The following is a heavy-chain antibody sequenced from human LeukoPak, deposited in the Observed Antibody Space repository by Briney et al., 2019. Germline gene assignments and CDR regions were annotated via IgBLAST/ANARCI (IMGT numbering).Heavy chain of an antibody. CDR1: GFTFSNYA. Sequence: PGGSLRLSCVASGFTFSNYAMSWVRQAPGKGLDWVSGITNNGGTTYYGDSVKGRFTISRDNSKNTLYLQMNSLRADDTAVYYCAKDRGSGWLWGQGTLVTVSS. J-gene: IGHJ4*02. D-gene: IGHD6-19*01. CDR3: AKDRGSGWL. CDR2: ITNNGGTT. V-gene: IGHV3-23*01.